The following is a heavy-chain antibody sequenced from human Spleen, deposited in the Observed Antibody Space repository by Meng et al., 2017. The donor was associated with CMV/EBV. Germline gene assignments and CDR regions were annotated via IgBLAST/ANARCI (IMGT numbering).Heavy chain of an antibody. CDR2: ISSSGSYI. CDR3: ARDRPITIFDY. J-gene: IGHJ4*02. CDR1: GFSFSSSS. D-gene: IGHD3-3*01. V-gene: IGHV3-21*01. Sequence: GGSLRLSCAASGFSFSSSSMNWVRQAPGKGLEWVSSISSSGSYIYYGDSVKVRFTISRDNAKNSLYLQMNSLRAEDTAVYYCARDRPITIFDYWGQGILVTVSS.